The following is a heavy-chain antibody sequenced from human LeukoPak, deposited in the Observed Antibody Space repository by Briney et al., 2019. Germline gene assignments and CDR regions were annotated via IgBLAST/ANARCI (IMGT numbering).Heavy chain of an antibody. J-gene: IGHJ4*02. CDR3: TTDLGYYDSSGYPY. CDR1: GFTFSIAW. CDR2: IRGKTDGGTT. Sequence: GGSLRLSCAASGFTFSIAWISWVRQAPGKGLECVGRIRGKTDGGTTDYAAPVKGRFTISRDDSKNTLYLHMNSLKTEDTAVYYCTTDLGYYDSSGYPYWGQGTLVTVSS. D-gene: IGHD3-22*01. V-gene: IGHV3-15*01.